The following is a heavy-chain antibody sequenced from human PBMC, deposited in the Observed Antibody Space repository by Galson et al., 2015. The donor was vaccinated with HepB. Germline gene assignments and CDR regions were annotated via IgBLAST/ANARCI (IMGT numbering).Heavy chain of an antibody. V-gene: IGHV3-11*05. CDR3: ARVTMVRGRADDAFDI. Sequence: SLRLSCAASGFTFSDYYMSWIRQAPGKGLEWVSYISSSSSYTNYADSVKGRFTISRDNAKNSLYLQMNSLRAEDTAVYYCARVTMVRGRADDAFDIWGQGTMVTVSS. J-gene: IGHJ3*02. CDR2: ISSSSSYT. CDR1: GFTFSDYY. D-gene: IGHD3-10*01.